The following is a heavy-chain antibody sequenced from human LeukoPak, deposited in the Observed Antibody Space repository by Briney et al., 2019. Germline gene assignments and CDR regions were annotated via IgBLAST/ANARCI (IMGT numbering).Heavy chain of an antibody. CDR1: GFTFSSYA. J-gene: IGHJ4*02. V-gene: IGHV3-30*02. CDR3: AKAVQMATSD. Sequence: GRSLRLSCAASGFTFSSYAMHWVRQAPGKGLEWVAFIRYDGSNKYYADSVKGRFTISRDNSKNTLYLQMNSLRAEDTAVYYCAKAVQMATSDWGQGTLVTVSS. CDR2: IRYDGSNK. D-gene: IGHD5-24*01.